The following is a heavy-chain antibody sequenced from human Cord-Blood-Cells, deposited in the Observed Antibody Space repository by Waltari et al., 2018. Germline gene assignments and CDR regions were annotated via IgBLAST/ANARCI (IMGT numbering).Heavy chain of an antibody. CDR2: FDPEDGKT. Sequence: QVQLVQSGAEVKKPGASVKVSCKVSGYTLTELSMHWVRQAPGKGLEWMGCFDPEDGKTIYAQKFQGRVTMTEDTSTDTAYMELSSLRFEDTSVYYCATVGSGNWNYAVIWGQGTMVTVSS. J-gene: IGHJ3*02. CDR3: ATVGSGNWNYAVI. CDR1: GYTLTELS. D-gene: IGHD1-7*01. V-gene: IGHV1-24*01.